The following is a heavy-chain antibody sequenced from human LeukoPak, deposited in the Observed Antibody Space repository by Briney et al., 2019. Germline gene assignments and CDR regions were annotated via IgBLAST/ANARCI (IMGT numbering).Heavy chain of an antibody. V-gene: IGHV3-23*01. Sequence: GGSLRLSCAASGFTFSSYAMSWVRQAPGKGLEWVSAISGSGGSTYYADSVKGRFTISRDNSKNTLYLQMNSLRAEDTAVYYCAAVPHNPDLYDFWSGSYNWFDPWGQGILVTASS. D-gene: IGHD3-3*01. CDR2: ISGSGGST. CDR1: GFTFSSYA. J-gene: IGHJ5*02. CDR3: AAVPHNPDLYDFWSGSYNWFDP.